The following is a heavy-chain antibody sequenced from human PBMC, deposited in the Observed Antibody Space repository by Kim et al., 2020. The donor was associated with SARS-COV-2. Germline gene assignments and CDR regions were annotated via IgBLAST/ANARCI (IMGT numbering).Heavy chain of an antibody. Sequence: RVTISVDTSKNQFSLKLSSVTAADTAVYYCARGRPGGGTMIVVVQAALDYWGQGTLVTVSS. V-gene: IGHV4-34*01. J-gene: IGHJ4*02. CDR3: ARGRPGGGTMIVVVQAALDY. D-gene: IGHD3-22*01.